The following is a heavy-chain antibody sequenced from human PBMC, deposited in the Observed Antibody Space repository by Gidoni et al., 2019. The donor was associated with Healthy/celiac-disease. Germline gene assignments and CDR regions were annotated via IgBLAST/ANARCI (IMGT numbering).Heavy chain of an antibody. CDR3: AREYYDYIWGSYRWGYFDY. Sequence: QVQLVQSGAEVKKPGSAVKVSCKASGGTFSSYAISWVRQAPGQGLEWMGGIIPIFGTANYAQKFQCRVTITADKSTSTAYMELSSLRSEDTAVYYCAREYYDYIWGSYRWGYFDYWGQGTLVTVSS. CDR2: IIPIFGTA. J-gene: IGHJ4*02. D-gene: IGHD3-16*02. CDR1: GGTFSSYA. V-gene: IGHV1-69*06.